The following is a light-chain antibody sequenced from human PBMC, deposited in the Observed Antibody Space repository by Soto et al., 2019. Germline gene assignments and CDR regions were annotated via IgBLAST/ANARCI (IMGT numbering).Light chain of an antibody. J-gene: IGKJ5*01. CDR1: QSLVHSDGIAY. V-gene: IGKV2-30*02. Sequence: DVVMTQSPLSLPVTLGQPASISCRSNQSLVHSDGIAYFSWYQQRPGQSPRLLISGAPMRASGVTVRFIGSGSGTDFTLTITRLEPEDFAVYYCQQYGGSPITFGLGTRRRL. CDR3: QQYGGSPIT. CDR2: GAP.